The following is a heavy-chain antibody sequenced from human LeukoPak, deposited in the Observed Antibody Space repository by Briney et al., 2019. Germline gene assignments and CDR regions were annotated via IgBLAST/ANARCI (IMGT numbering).Heavy chain of an antibody. Sequence: GGSLRLSCAASGFTFSNYGMSWVRQAPGKGLEWVSIISNSGGSTYYADSVKGRFTISRDNSKNALYLQMTSLRAEDMAVYYCAKDPCSGGSCYSADYWGQGTLVTVSS. J-gene: IGHJ4*02. CDR2: ISNSGGST. D-gene: IGHD2-15*01. CDR1: GFTFSNYG. V-gene: IGHV3-23*01. CDR3: AKDPCSGGSCYSADY.